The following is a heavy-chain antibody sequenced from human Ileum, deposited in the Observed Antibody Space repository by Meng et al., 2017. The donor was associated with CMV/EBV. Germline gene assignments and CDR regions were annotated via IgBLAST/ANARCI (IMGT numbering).Heavy chain of an antibody. V-gene: IGHV3-30*02. CDR2: IRDDGNEK. Sequence: QVQLVVCGGGVVQPGGSLRLSCAASGFIFSTYGMHWVRQAPGKGLEWVTFIRDDGNEKYYVDSVKGRFFISRDNSKNMVYLDMNNLSAEDTAVYHCAGGYTYGLDYLGQGTLVTVSS. CDR1: GFIFSTYG. D-gene: IGHD5-18*01. J-gene: IGHJ4*02. CDR3: AGGYTYGLDY.